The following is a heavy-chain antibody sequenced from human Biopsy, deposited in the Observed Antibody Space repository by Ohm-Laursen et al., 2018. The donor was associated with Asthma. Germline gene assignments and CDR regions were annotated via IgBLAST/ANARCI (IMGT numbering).Heavy chain of an antibody. CDR2: LSYDGSNK. D-gene: IGHD2-21*02. J-gene: IGHJ6*02. V-gene: IGHV3-30*03. CDR1: GFVFSQSG. CDR3: ASYEVVTAILPMDV. Sequence: SLRLSCAASGFVFSQSGMHWVRQAPGKGLEWVAFLSYDGSNKYYGDSVKGRFTISRDNSKNTLYLQMDSLRAEDTAVYYCASYEVVTAILPMDVWGQGTTVTVSS.